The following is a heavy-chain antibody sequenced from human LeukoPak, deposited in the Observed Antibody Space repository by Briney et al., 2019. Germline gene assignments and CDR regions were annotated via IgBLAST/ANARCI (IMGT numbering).Heavy chain of an antibody. Sequence: QPGGSLRLSCAASGFTFTSYSMNWVRQAPGKGLEWVSTISGGGGSTYYADSVKGRFTISRDNSKNTLYLQVNSLRAEDTAVYYCAKVPVEPTHYFDYWGQGTLVTVSS. CDR3: AKVPVEPTHYFDY. CDR2: ISGGGGST. J-gene: IGHJ4*02. D-gene: IGHD1-26*01. V-gene: IGHV3-23*01. CDR1: GFTFTSYS.